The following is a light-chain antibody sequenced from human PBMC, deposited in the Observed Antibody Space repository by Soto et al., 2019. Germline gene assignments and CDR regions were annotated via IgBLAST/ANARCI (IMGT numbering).Light chain of an antibody. Sequence: QLVLTQSPSASASLGASVKLTFTLSSGHSSYAIAWHQQQPEKGPRYLMKLNSDGSHSKGDVIPDRFSGSSSGAERYLTISSLQSEDEADYYCQTWGTGPFVFGTGTKLTVL. CDR1: SGHSSYA. V-gene: IGLV4-69*01. J-gene: IGLJ1*01. CDR3: QTWGTGPFV. CDR2: LNSDGSH.